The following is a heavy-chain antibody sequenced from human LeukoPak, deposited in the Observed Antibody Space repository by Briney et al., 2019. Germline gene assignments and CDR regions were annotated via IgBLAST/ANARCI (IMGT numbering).Heavy chain of an antibody. V-gene: IGHV1-46*01. CDR2: INPSGGST. CDR1: GYTFASYY. CDR3: ARDLSRGWLDY. J-gene: IGHJ4*02. Sequence: ASVKVSCKASGYTFASYYMHWVRQAPGQGLEWMGIINPSGGSTSYAQKFQGRVTMTRDTSTSTVYMELSSLRSEDTAVYYCARDLSRGWLDYWGQGTLVTVSS. D-gene: IGHD6-19*01.